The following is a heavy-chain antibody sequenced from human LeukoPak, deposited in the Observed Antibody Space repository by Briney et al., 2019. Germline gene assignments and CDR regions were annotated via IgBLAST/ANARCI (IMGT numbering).Heavy chain of an antibody. Sequence: ASVKVSCKASGYTFTAYYLHWVRQAPGQGPEWMGWINPNSGVTNYAQNFQGRVTVTRDTPISTAYMELSSLRSDDTAVYYCARALVDFARTTVYSFDYWGQGTLVTVSS. CDR2: INPNSGVT. J-gene: IGHJ4*02. D-gene: IGHD1-7*01. CDR1: GYTFTAYY. CDR3: ARALVDFARTTVYSFDY. V-gene: IGHV1-2*02.